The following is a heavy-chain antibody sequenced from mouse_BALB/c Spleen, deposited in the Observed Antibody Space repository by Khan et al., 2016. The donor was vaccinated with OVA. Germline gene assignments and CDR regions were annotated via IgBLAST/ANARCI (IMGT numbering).Heavy chain of an antibody. J-gene: IGHJ3*01. CDR1: GYSFTDYS. D-gene: IGHD1-1*01. CDR2: INPYNGGT. CDR3: ARGNYYGSSSWFAY. V-gene: IGHV1-26*01. Sequence: VQLQQSGPELVKPGASMKISCKASGYSFTDYSMNWVKQSHGKNLEWIGLINPYNGGTTYNQKFKDKATLTVNKSSSTAYMEFLSLTSEDSAVYYGARGNYYGSSSWFAYWGQGTLVTVSA.